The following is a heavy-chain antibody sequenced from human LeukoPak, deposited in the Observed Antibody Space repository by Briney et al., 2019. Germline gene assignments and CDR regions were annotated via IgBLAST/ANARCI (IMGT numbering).Heavy chain of an antibody. J-gene: IGHJ4*02. Sequence: SETLSLTCTVSGGSISSYYWSWIRQPPGKGLEWIGEIYYSGSTNYNPSLKSRVTISVDTSKNQFSLKLSSVTAADTAVYYCARLNYYDSSGYPSYYFDYWGQGTLVTVSS. CDR3: ARLNYYDSSGYPSYYFDY. V-gene: IGHV4-59*08. D-gene: IGHD3-22*01. CDR1: GGSISSYY. CDR2: IYYSGST.